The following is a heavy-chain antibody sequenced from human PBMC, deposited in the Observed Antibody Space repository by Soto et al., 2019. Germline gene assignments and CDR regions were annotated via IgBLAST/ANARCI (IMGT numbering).Heavy chain of an antibody. J-gene: IGHJ4*02. CDR1: GFTFSNDW. CDR3: ARGSSGIYASDY. Sequence: EVQLVESGGGLVQPGGSLRLSCAASGFTFSNDWMHWVRQAPGKGLVWVSRVNRDGSSTNYADSVKGRFTISRDNAKNTLYLQMNSLRVEDTAIYFCARGSSGIYASDYWGQGTLVTVSS. CDR2: VNRDGSST. D-gene: IGHD1-26*01. V-gene: IGHV3-74*01.